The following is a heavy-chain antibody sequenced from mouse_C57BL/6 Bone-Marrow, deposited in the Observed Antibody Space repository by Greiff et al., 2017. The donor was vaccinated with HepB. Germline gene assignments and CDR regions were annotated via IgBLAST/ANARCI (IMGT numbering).Heavy chain of an antibody. CDR3: ARNYGSSSSWYFDV. Sequence: EVQLVESGPELVKPGASVKISCKASGYSFTDYNMNWVKQSNGKSLEWIGVINPNYGTTSYNQKFKGKASLTVDQSSSTAYMQLNSLTSEESAVYYCARNYGSSSSWYFDVWGTGTTVTVSS. V-gene: IGHV1-39*01. CDR1: GYSFTDYN. CDR2: INPNYGTT. D-gene: IGHD1-1*01. J-gene: IGHJ1*03.